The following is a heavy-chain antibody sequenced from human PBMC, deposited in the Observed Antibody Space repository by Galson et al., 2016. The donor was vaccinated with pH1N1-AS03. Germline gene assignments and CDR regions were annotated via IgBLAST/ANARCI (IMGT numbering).Heavy chain of an antibody. V-gene: IGHV4-34*12. CDR2: VIIGGSP. CDR3: ARRPTGIDY. D-gene: IGHD3-10*01. J-gene: IGHJ4*02. CDR1: GGSFRGTY. Sequence: ETLSLTCRDLGGSFRGTYWTWIRQTPGKGLEWIGEVIIGGSPTYSPSLKSRVSISLDTCRKQVSLRLISVTAADTAVYFCARRPTGIDYWGPGTLVTVAS.